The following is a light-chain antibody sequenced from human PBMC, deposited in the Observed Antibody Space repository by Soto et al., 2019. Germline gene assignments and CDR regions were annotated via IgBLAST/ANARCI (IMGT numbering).Light chain of an antibody. Sequence: EIVMTQSPATLSVSPGGRATLSCRASQSISDTLAWYQQKPGQAPRLLIHGASTRATGFPARFSGSGSGTDFTLTISSLQSEDFAVYYCQQYNNWPWTFSQGTKVDIK. CDR1: QSISDT. J-gene: IGKJ1*01. CDR2: GAS. V-gene: IGKV3-15*01. CDR3: QQYNNWPWT.